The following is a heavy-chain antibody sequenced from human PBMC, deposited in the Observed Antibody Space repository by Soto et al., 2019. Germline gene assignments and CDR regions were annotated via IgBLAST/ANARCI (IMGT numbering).Heavy chain of an antibody. D-gene: IGHD3-3*01. V-gene: IGHV3-21*01. J-gene: IGHJ6*03. CDR3: ARERYYDFWSGPYYYYYMAV. Sequence: GSLRLSCAASGFTFSSYSMNWVRQAPGKGLEWVSSISSSSSYIYYADSVKGRFTISRDNAKNSLYLQMNSLRAEDTAVYYCARERYYDFWSGPYYYYYMAVWGKGTTVTVSS. CDR1: GFTFSSYS. CDR2: ISSSSSYI.